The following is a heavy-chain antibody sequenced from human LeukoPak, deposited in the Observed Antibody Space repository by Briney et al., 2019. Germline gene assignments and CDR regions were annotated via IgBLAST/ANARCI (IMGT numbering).Heavy chain of an antibody. D-gene: IGHD5-18*01. CDR2: IKEDGSEK. CDR3: ARDRDVDTAMVNDY. J-gene: IGHJ4*02. V-gene: IGHV3-7*01. CDR1: GFTFSSYW. Sequence: GRSLRLSCAASGFTFSSYWMSWVRQAPGKGLEWVANIKEDGSEKYYVDSVKGRFTIYRDNDKKSLYLKMNSLRAEETAVYYCARDRDVDTAMVNDYWGQGTLVTVSS.